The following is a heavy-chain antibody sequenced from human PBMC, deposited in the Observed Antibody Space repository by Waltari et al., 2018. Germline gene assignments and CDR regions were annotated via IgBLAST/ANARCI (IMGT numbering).Heavy chain of an antibody. CDR3: ARQVGYYDFWSGALMAHYYYYMDV. Sequence: QVQLQESGPGLVKPSETLSLTCAVSCYSTSSGYYWGWIRQPPGQGLERMGSIYHSGSTYYTPSLKSRVTISVDTSKNQFSLKLSSVTAADTAVYYCARQVGYYDFWSGALMAHYYYYMDVWGKGTTVTVSS. D-gene: IGHD3-3*01. V-gene: IGHV4-38-2*01. CDR2: IYHSGST. J-gene: IGHJ6*03. CDR1: CYSTSSGYY.